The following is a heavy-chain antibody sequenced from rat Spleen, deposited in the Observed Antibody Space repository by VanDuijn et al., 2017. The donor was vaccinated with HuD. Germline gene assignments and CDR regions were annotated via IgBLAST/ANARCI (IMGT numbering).Heavy chain of an antibody. Sequence: EVQLVESGGGLVQPGRSMKLSCAASGFTFSNYDMAWVRQAPTKGLEWVASISYDGSSTYYRDSVKGRFTISRDNAKSTLYLQMDSLRSEDTATYYCTTDGRFAYWGQGTLVTVSS. J-gene: IGHJ3*01. CDR3: TTDGRFAY. CDR2: ISYDGSST. CDR1: GFTFSNYD. V-gene: IGHV5-20*01.